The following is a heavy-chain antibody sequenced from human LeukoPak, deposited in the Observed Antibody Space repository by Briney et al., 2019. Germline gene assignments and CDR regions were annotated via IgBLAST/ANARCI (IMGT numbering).Heavy chain of an antibody. V-gene: IGHV4-59*01. J-gene: IGHJ4*02. D-gene: IGHD6-13*01. CDR1: GGSISSYY. Sequence: TSETLSLTCTVSGGSISSYYWSWIRQPPGKGLEWIGYIYYSGSTNYNPSLKSRVTISVDTSKNQFSLKLSSVTAADTAVYYCARDGGSSWYFDYWGQGTLVTVSS. CDR2: IYYSGST. CDR3: ARDGGSSWYFDY.